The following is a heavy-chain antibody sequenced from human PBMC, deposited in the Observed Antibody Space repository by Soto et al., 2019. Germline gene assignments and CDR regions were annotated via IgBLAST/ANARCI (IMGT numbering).Heavy chain of an antibody. CDR1: GFNFRSYD. CDR3: ANILPTKTRLNGMDV. V-gene: IGHV3-13*01. J-gene: IGHJ6*02. D-gene: IGHD2-21*02. Sequence: VGSLRLSCAASGFNFRSYDMHWVRQSTGKGLEWVSGIGISGDTFYLGSVKGRFTISRENAKNSLNLQMNDLRVGDTAVYYCANILPTKTRLNGMDVWGQGTTVTVSS. CDR2: IGISGDT.